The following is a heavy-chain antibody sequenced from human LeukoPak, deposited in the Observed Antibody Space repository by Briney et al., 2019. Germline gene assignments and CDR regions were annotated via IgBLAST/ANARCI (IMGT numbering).Heavy chain of an antibody. D-gene: IGHD3-16*01. J-gene: IGHJ4*02. Sequence: PSETLSLTCTVSGGSISSGSYYWGWIRQPPGKGLEWIASMYYSGTTFYSPSLKSRVTISVDTSKNQLSLKLGSVTAADTAVYYCARHPPGDGSAFDYWGQGTLFTVSS. CDR2: MYYSGTT. V-gene: IGHV4-39*01. CDR1: GGSISSGSYY. CDR3: ARHPPGDGSAFDY.